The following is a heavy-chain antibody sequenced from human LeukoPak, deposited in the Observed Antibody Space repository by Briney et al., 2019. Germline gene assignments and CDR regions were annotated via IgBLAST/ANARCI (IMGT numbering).Heavy chain of an antibody. D-gene: IGHD4-23*01. J-gene: IGHJ4*02. CDR1: GYSFTSYW. CDR2: IYPGDSDT. CDR3: ARTALYYGGNSELDY. Sequence: GESLKISCKGSGYSFTSYWIGWVRQMPGKGLEWMGIIYPGDSDTRYSPSFQGQVTISADKSISTAYLQWSSLKASDTAMYYCARTALYYGGNSELDYWGQGTLVTVSS. V-gene: IGHV5-51*01.